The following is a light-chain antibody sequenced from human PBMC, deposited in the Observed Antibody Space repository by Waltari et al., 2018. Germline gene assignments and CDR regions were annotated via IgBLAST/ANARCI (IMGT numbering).Light chain of an antibody. J-gene: IGLJ2*01. Sequence: QSVLTQPPSVSAAPGQKVTISCSGSSSNIGNYYVSWSYHLPAAAPKLLIYDNNKRPSGMPFRFSASKSGTSATLGITGLQIGDEADYYCATWDNNLKDVVFGGGTKLTVL. CDR1: SSNIGNYY. CDR2: DNN. CDR3: ATWDNNLKDVV. V-gene: IGLV1-51*01.